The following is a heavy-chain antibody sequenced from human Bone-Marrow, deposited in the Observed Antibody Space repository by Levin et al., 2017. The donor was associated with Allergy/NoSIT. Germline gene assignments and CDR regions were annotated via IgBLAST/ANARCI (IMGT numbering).Heavy chain of an antibody. CDR3: AREGRQLSFDF. CDR1: GGSISSSNSY. J-gene: IGHJ4*02. CDR2: IYSSGTT. D-gene: IGHD5-18*01. Sequence: SQTLSLPCSVSGGSISSSNSYWGWIRQPPGKGLEWIGIIYSSGTTYYNPSLKSRVTISLDTAKNQFSLRLRSVTAADTAVYSCAREGRQLSFDFWGRGTLVAVS. V-gene: IGHV4-39*07.